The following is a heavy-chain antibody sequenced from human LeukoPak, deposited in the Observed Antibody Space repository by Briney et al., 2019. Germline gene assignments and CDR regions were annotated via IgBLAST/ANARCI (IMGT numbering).Heavy chain of an antibody. V-gene: IGHV3-74*01. CDR1: GFNFRKYW. D-gene: IGHD3-16*01. CDR2: INPDGDYS. Sequence: GGSLRLSCAASGFNFRKYWMQWVRQVPGKGLVWVSEINPDGDYSGHSNCVRGRFTISRDNAKNTLYLQMTSLSAEDTAVYYCARSLGDWGQGTLVSVSS. CDR3: ARSLGD. J-gene: IGHJ4*01.